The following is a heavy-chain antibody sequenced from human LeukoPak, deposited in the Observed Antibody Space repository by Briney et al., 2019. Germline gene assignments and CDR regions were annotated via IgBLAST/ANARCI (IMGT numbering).Heavy chain of an antibody. CDR2: ISSRSTYI. V-gene: IGHV3-21*01. J-gene: IGHJ6*04. CDR1: GFTFSSYS. D-gene: IGHD3-16*01. Sequence: GGSLRLSCAASGFTFSSYSMNWVRQTPGKGLEWVSSISSRSTYIYHADSVKGRFTISRDNAKNSLFLQMNSLRAEDTAVYFCAKSTRAVMAMMDVWGKGTTVTVSS. CDR3: AKSTRAVMAMMDV.